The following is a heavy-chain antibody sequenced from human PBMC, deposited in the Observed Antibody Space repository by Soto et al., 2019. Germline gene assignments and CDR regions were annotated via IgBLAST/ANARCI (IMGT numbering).Heavy chain of an antibody. J-gene: IGHJ6*02. CDR2: IWYDGSNK. CDR1: GFTFSSYG. V-gene: IGHV3-33*01. CDR3: ARCLGSWDKSAYYYYGMDV. Sequence: GGSLRLSCAASGFTFSSYGMHWVRQAPGKGLEWVAVIWYDGSNKYYADSVKGRFTISRDNSKNTLYLQMNSLRAEDTAVYYCARCLGSWDKSAYYYYGMDVWGQGTTVTVSS. D-gene: IGHD1-26*01.